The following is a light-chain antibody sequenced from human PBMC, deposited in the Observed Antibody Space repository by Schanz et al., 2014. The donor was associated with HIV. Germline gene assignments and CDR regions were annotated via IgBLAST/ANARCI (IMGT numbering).Light chain of an antibody. Sequence: QSALTQPASVSGSPGQSITISCTGTNSDVGGYDYVSWYQQHPGKAPKLIIYDVNYRPSGSSNRFSGSKSGSTASLAIFGLQAEDEADYYCCSYAGSYTIFGGGTKLTVL. CDR2: DVN. V-gene: IGLV2-14*01. CDR3: CSYAGSYTI. CDR1: NSDVGGYDY. J-gene: IGLJ2*01.